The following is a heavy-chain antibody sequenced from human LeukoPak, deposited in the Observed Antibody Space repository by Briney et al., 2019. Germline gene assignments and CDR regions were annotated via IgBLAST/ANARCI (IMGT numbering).Heavy chain of an antibody. J-gene: IGHJ6*02. CDR3: ARALSSGWHYYYGMDV. V-gene: IGHV1-69*10. CDR2: IIPILGIA. D-gene: IGHD6-19*01. CDR1: GGTFSSYA. Sequence: GASVKVSCKASGGTFSSYAISWVRQAPGQGLEWMGGIIPILGIADYAQKFQGRVTITADKSTSTAYMELSSLRSEDTAVYYCARALSSGWHYYYGMDVWGQGTTVTVSS.